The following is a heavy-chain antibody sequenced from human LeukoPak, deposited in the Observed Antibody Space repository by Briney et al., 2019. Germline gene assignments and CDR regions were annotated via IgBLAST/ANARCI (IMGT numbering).Heavy chain of an antibody. CDR2: IYYTGTT. V-gene: IGHV4-59*11. J-gene: IGHJ3*02. Sequence: PSETLSLTCTVSGDSIRSHYWSWTRQPPGKGLEWIGYIYYTGTTNSNPSLRSRVSISVDTSKNQFSLNLSSVTAADTAVYFCARDRGDGYNWDGFDIWGQGTLVTVSS. D-gene: IGHD5-24*01. CDR1: GDSIRSHY. CDR3: ARDRGDGYNWDGFDI.